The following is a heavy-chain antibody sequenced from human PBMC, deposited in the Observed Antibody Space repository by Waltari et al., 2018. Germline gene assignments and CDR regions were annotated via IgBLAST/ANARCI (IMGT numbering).Heavy chain of an antibody. CDR3: ARDSGRFYVDY. D-gene: IGHD1-26*01. V-gene: IGHV3-7*01. CDR2: INQDGSER. J-gene: IGHJ4*02. Sequence: EVQLVESGGGLVQPGGSLRLSCGASGFTFSSYWMTWVRQAPGKGRGWVASINQDGSERYYVDPVKGRFTISRDNAKNSLYLQVSSLGAEDTAIYYCARDSGRFYVDYWGQGTLLTVSS. CDR1: GFTFSSYW.